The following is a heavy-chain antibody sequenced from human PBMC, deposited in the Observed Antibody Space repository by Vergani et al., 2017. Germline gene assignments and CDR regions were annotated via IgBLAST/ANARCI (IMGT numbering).Heavy chain of an antibody. D-gene: IGHD4/OR15-4a*01. J-gene: IGHJ6*02. V-gene: IGHV5-51*01. CDR2: IYPGDSDT. CDR1: GYSFTNYW. Sequence: EVQLVPSGAEVKKPGESLKISCKGSGYSFTNYWIGWLRQMPGKGLEWMGIIYPGDSDTRYSPSFQGQVTISADKSISTAYLQWSSLKASDTAMYYCERSGAKENYYYYGMDVWGQGTTVTVSS. CDR3: ERSGAKENYYYYGMDV.